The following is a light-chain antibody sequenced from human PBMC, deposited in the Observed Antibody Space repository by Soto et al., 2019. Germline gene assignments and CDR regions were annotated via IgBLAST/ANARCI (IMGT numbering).Light chain of an antibody. Sequence: DIVTTQSPLSLPVTPGEPASISCRSSQSLLHSDGKNYLEWYLQKPGQSPQLLIYLGSNRASGVPDRFSGSGSGTDFTLKISRVEAEDVGVYYCIEALQTPITFGQGTRLEIK. V-gene: IGKV2-28*01. CDR1: QSLLHSDGKNY. CDR2: LGS. J-gene: IGKJ5*01. CDR3: IEALQTPIT.